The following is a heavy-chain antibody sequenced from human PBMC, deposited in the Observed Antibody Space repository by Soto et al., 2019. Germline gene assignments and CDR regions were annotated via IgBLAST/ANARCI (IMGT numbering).Heavy chain of an antibody. CDR3: ARAGRDYGSGSYLGAFDI. D-gene: IGHD3-10*01. CDR2: IIPILGIA. CDR1: GGTFSSYT. J-gene: IGHJ3*02. V-gene: IGHV1-69*02. Sequence: SVKVSCKASGGTFSSYTISWVRQAPGQGLGWMGRIIPILGIANYAQKFQDRVTITADKSRSIAYMELSSLRSEDTAVYYCARAGRDYGSGSYLGAFDIWGQGTMVTVSS.